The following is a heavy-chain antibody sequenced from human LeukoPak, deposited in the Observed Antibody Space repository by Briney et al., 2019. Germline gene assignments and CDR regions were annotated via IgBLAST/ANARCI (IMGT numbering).Heavy chain of an antibody. V-gene: IGHV1-18*01. D-gene: IGHD2-2*01. Sequence: ASVKVSCKASGYTFTNYAFTWVRQAPGQGLEWMGWIIAYNGFTKYAENLQGRVTLTTDTSTSTAYMELRSLRSDDTAVYYCARDPGYSSSLYCDSWGQGTLVTVSS. CDR2: IIAYNGFT. J-gene: IGHJ4*02. CDR1: GYTFTNYA. CDR3: ARDPGYSSSLYCDS.